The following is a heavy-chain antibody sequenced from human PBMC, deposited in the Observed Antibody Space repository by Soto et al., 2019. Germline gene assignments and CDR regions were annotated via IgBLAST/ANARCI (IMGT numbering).Heavy chain of an antibody. D-gene: IGHD3-9*01. CDR3: ARDIYDILTGYNYYYGMDV. Sequence: GGSLRLSCAASGFTFSSYAMHWVRQAPGKGLEWVAVISYDGSNKYYADSVKGRFTISRDNSKNTLYLQMNSLRAEDTAVYYCARDIYDILTGYNYYYGMDVWGQGTTVTVSS. CDR1: GFTFSSYA. CDR2: ISYDGSNK. V-gene: IGHV3-30-3*01. J-gene: IGHJ6*02.